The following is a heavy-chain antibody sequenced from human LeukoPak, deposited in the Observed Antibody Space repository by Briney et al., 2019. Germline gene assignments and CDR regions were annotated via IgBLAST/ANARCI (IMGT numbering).Heavy chain of an antibody. Sequence: GASVKVSCKVSGYTLTELSMHWVRQAPGEGLEWMGGFDPEDGETIYAQKFQGRVTMTEDTSTDTAYMELSSLRSEDTAVYYCATGYCSSTSCSHYYYYGMDVWGQGTTVTVSS. CDR1: GYTLTELS. CDR3: ATGYCSSTSCSHYYYYGMDV. J-gene: IGHJ6*02. D-gene: IGHD2-2*01. CDR2: FDPEDGET. V-gene: IGHV1-24*01.